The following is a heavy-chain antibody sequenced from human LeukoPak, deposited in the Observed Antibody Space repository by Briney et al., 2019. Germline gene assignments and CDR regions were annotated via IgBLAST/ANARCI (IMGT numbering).Heavy chain of an antibody. V-gene: IGHV3-53*01. CDR1: GFTVSSNY. J-gene: IGHJ4*02. CDR3: ARSPWGVTAIFLDS. D-gene: IGHD2-21*02. CDR2: NSGGST. Sequence: GGSLRLSCAVSGFTVSSNYMSWVRQAPGKGLEWVSVNSGGSTYYADSVKGRFTISRDNSKNTLYLQMNSLRAEDTAVYYCARSPWGVTAIFLDSWGQGTLVTVSS.